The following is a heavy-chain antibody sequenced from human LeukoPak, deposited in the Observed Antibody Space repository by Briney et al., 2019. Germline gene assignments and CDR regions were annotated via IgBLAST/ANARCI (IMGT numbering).Heavy chain of an antibody. CDR1: GGSISSSSYY. CDR2: IYYSGST. CDR3: ASRDFIHDGPLLWFGDGPQALDY. D-gene: IGHD3-10*01. V-gene: IGHV4-39*07. Sequence: PSETLSLTCTVSGGSISSSSYYWGWIRQPPGKGLEWIGSIYYSGSTYYNPSLKSRVTISVDTSKNQFSLKLSSVTAADTAVYYCASRDFIHDGPLLWFGDGPQALDYWGQGTLVTVSS. J-gene: IGHJ4*02.